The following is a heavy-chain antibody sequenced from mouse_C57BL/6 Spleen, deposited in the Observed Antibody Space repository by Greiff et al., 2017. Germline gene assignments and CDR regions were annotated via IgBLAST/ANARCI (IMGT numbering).Heavy chain of an antibody. V-gene: IGHV5-12*01. D-gene: IGHD1-1*01. Sequence: EVQRVESGGGLVQPGGSLKLSCAASGFTFSDYYMYWVRQTPEKRLEWVAYISNGGGSTYYPDTVKGRFTISRDNAKNTLYLQMSRLKSEDTAMYYCARQGTTVVARYWYFDVWGTGTTVTVSS. CDR2: ISNGGGST. CDR1: GFTFSDYY. J-gene: IGHJ1*03. CDR3: ARQGTTVVARYWYFDV.